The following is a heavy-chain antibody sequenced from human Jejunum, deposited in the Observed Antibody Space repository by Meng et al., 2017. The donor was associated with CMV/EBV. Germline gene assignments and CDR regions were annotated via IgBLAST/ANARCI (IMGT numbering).Heavy chain of an antibody. CDR3: AREERNCGGDCYLY. J-gene: IGHJ4*02. Sequence: GFTFSNYEMNPVRQAPGKGLEWLSYISISGSTIYYADSLKGRFTISRDNAKTSVYLQMYSLTDEDTALYYCAREERNCGGDCYLYWGQGTLVTVSS. CDR2: ISISGSTI. CDR1: GFTFSNYE. V-gene: IGHV3-48*03. D-gene: IGHD2-21*01.